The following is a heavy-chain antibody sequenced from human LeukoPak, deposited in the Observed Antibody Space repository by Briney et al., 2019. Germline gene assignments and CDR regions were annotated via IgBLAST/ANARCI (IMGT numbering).Heavy chain of an antibody. Sequence: GGSLRLSCAVSGFTFSSYAMSWVRQAPGKGLEWVSVIYSGGSTYYADSVKGRFTISRDNSKNTLYLQMNSLRAEDTAVYYCARDTPLGAFDIWGQGTMVTVSS. CDR2: IYSGGST. D-gene: IGHD3-16*02. V-gene: IGHV3-66*01. J-gene: IGHJ3*02. CDR3: ARDTPLGAFDI. CDR1: GFTFSSYA.